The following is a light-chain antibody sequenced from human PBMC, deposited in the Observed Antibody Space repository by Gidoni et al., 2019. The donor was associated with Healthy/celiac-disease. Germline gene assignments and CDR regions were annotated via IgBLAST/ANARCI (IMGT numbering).Light chain of an antibody. V-gene: IGLV1-47*01. CDR1: RSNIGSNY. CDR2: RNT. CDR3: AAWDDSLSGVV. Sequence: QSVLTQPHSASGTPGPRVTISCAGSRSNIGSNYVYWYQQLPGTAPKLLIYRNTPRPSGVPDRFSGSKSGTSASLAISGLRSDDEADYYCAAWDDSLSGVVFGGGTKLTVL. J-gene: IGLJ2*01.